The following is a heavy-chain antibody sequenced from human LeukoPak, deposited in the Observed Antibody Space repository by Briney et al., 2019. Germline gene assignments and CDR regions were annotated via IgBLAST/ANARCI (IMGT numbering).Heavy chain of an antibody. V-gene: IGHV1-2*02. CDR3: ATVDHSSGRPTFDF. J-gene: IGHJ4*02. CDR2: INPNSGGT. D-gene: IGHD3-22*01. Sequence: ASVKVSCKASGYTFTGYYMHWVRQAPGQGLEWMGWINPNSGGTNYAQKFQGRVTMTRDTSISTAYMELSRLRSDDTALYPCATVDHSSGRPTFDFWGQGTLVTVSS. CDR1: GYTFTGYY.